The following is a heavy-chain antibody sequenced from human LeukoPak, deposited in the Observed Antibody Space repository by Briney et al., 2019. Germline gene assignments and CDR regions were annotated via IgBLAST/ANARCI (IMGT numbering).Heavy chain of an antibody. CDR3: ATWRTAKTGFDY. J-gene: IGHJ4*02. V-gene: IGHV4-39*01. CDR2: IYYSGSP. Sequence: SETLSLACTVSGGSISNNNYYWAWIRQPPGKGLECIGSIYYSGSPYYNPSLKSRVTISVDTSKNQFSLRLSSVTAADTAVYYCATWRTAKTGFDYWGQGTLVTVSS. CDR1: GGSISNNNYY. D-gene: IGHD1-1*01.